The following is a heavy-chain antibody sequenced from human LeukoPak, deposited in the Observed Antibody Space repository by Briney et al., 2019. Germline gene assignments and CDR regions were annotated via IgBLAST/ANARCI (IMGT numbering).Heavy chain of an antibody. V-gene: IGHV1-8*01. CDR2: MNPNSGNT. J-gene: IGHJ6*02. Sequence: ASVKVSCKASGYTFTSYDINWVRQATGQGLEWMGWMNPNSGNTGHAQKFQGRVTMTRNTSISTAYMELSSLRSEDTAVYYCARESLCSSTSCFNMDVWGQGTTVTVSS. CDR3: ARESLCSSTSCFNMDV. CDR1: GYTFTSYD. D-gene: IGHD2-2*01.